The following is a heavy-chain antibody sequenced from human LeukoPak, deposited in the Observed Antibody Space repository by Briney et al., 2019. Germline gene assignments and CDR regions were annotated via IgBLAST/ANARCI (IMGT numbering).Heavy chain of an antibody. D-gene: IGHD2-21*01. CDR2: IYYSGST. CDR1: GYSISSGYY. CDR3: ARSNCGGDCYSQKLFDY. J-gene: IGHJ4*02. Sequence: PSETLSLTCTVSGYSISSGYYWGWFRQPPGKGLDWIGCIYYSGSTYYNPSLKSRVTISVDTSKNQSSLKLSSVTAADTAVYYCARSNCGGDCYSQKLFDYWGQGNLVTVSS. V-gene: IGHV4-38-2*02.